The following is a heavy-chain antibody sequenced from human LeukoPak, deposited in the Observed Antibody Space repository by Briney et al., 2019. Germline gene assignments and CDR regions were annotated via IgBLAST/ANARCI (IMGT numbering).Heavy chain of an antibody. Sequence: ASVKVSCKASGYTFTGNYMHWVRQAPGQGLEWMGWINPNSGGTNYAQKFQGRVTMTRDTSISTAYMEPSRLRSDDTAVYYCARERAGYGGLDPWGQGTLVTVSS. J-gene: IGHJ5*02. CDR1: GYTFTGNY. D-gene: IGHD4-23*01. CDR3: ARERAGYGGLDP. CDR2: INPNSGGT. V-gene: IGHV1-2*02.